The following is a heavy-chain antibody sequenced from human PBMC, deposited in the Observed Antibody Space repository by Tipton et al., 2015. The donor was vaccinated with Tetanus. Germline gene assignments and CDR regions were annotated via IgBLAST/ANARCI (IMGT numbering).Heavy chain of an antibody. J-gene: IGHJ6*02. CDR1: GGSISSYY. D-gene: IGHD3-10*01. CDR2: ISYTGST. V-gene: IGHV4-59*08. Sequence: TLSLTCTVSGGSISSYYWTWIRQPPGKGLEWVGYISYTGSTNYNPSLKSRVTISVDTSKNQFSLKLSSVTAADTAVYYCARATMVRGVLYMDVWGQGTTVTVSS. CDR3: ARATMVRGVLYMDV.